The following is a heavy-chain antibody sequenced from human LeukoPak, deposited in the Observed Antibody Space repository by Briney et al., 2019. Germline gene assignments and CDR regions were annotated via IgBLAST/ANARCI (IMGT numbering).Heavy chain of an antibody. CDR3: ARGYPYYYDSSGYYHYFDY. CDR2: IYYSGST. V-gene: IGHV4-59*08. J-gene: IGHJ4*02. D-gene: IGHD3-22*01. CDR1: GGSFSGYY. Sequence: SETLSLTCAVYGGSFSGYYWSWIRQPPGKGLEWIGYIYYSGSTNYNPSLKSRVTISVDTSKNQFSLKLSSVTAADTAVYYCARGYPYYYDSSGYYHYFDYWGQGTLVTVSS.